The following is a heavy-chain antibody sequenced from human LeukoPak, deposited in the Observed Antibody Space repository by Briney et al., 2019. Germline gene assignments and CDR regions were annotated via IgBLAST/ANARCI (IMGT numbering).Heavy chain of an antibody. CDR3: ATARDDYIWGSYRYVSWFDP. J-gene: IGHJ5*02. V-gene: IGHV1-46*01. D-gene: IGHD3-16*02. CDR2: INPSGGST. CDR1: GYTFTSYY. Sequence: ASVKVSCKASGYTFTSYYMHWVRQAPGQGLEWMGIINPSGGSTSYAQKFQGRVTMTRDTSTSTVYMELSSLRSEDTAVYYCATARDDYIWGSYRYVSWFDPWGQGTLVTVSS.